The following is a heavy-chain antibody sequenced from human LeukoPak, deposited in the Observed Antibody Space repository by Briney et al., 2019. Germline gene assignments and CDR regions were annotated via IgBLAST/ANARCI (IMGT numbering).Heavy chain of an antibody. J-gene: IGHJ5*02. CDR2: INPNSGGT. D-gene: IGHD5-12*01. CDR3: ARGGYVVNWFDP. CDR1: GYTFTGYY. Sequence: ASVKVSCKASGYTFTGYYTHWVRRAPGQGLEWMGWINPNSGGTNYAQKFQGRVTMTRDTSISTAYMEVSRLRSDDTAVYYCARGGYVVNWFDPWGQGTLVTVSS. V-gene: IGHV1-2*02.